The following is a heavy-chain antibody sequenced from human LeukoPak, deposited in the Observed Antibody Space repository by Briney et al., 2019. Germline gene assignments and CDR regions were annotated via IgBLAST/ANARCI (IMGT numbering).Heavy chain of an antibody. J-gene: IGHJ5*02. CDR1: GGTFSSYA. CDR2: IIPIFGTA. V-gene: IGHV1-69*13. D-gene: IGHD2-2*01. Sequence: ASVKVSCKASGGTFSSYAISWVRQAPGQGLEWMGGIIPIFGTANYAQKFQGRVTITADESTSTAYMELSSLRSEDTAVYYCARDRGKARLRNQLLLEWFDPWGQGTLVTVSS. CDR3: ARDRGKARLRNQLLLEWFDP.